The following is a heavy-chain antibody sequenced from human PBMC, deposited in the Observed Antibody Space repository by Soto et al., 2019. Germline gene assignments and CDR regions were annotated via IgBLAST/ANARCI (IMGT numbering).Heavy chain of an antibody. CDR3: ARVPYCSSSSCYSYLDS. V-gene: IGHV3-74*01. CDR1: GFTLRNYW. J-gene: IGHJ4*02. Sequence: EVQLVESGGGLVQPVGSLSLSCAASGFTLRNYWMHWARQAPGKGLVWVSRISSDGSSTNYADSVKGRFTISRDNGKNKLDQKVNCLRAEDTAVYYCARVPYCSSSSCYSYLDSWGQGTLVTVSS. D-gene: IGHD2-2*01. CDR2: ISSDGSST.